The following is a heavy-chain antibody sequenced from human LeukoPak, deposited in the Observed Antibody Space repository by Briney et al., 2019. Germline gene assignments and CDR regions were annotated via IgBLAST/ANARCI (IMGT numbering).Heavy chain of an antibody. CDR2: INPNSGGT. D-gene: IGHD3-3*01. CDR3: ARVGMGIFGVVGSYYYYMDV. Sequence: ASVKVSCKASGYTFTGYYMHWVRQAPGQGLEWMGWINPNSGGTNYAQKFQGRVTMTRDTSISTAYMELSGLRSDDTAVYYCARVGMGIFGVVGSYYYYMDVWGKGTTVTVSS. CDR1: GYTFTGYY. J-gene: IGHJ6*03. V-gene: IGHV1-2*02.